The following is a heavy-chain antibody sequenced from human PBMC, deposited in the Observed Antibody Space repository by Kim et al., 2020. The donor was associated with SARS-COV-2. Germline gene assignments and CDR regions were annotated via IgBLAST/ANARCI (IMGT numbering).Heavy chain of an antibody. CDR3: VREGMGGAFEM. Sequence: IYDADSVEGRFTISRDNAKNSLFLKMNSLRDEDTALYYCVREGMGGAFEMWGQGTMVTVSS. CDR2: I. V-gene: IGHV3-48*02. J-gene: IGHJ3*02. D-gene: IGHD3-16*01.